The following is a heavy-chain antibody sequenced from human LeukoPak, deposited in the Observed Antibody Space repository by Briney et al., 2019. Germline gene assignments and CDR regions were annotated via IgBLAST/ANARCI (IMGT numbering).Heavy chain of an antibody. J-gene: IGHJ1*01. D-gene: IGHD6-13*01. CDR3: GTSSNWQQH. Sequence: SETPSLTCAVYGGSFSTYYWTWIRQSPGKGLEWIGEINHSGSTNYNPSLKSRVTISGDTSKNQFSLKVTSVNAADTAVYYCGTSSNWQQHWGQGTLVIVSS. CDR1: GGSFSTYY. V-gene: IGHV4-34*01. CDR2: INHSGST.